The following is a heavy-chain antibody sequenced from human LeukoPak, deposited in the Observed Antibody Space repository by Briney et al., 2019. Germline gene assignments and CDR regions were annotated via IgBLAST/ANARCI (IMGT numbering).Heavy chain of an antibody. V-gene: IGHV4-39*02. CDR3: AREYGYYYGSGSYFTA. D-gene: IGHD3-10*01. J-gene: IGHJ5*02. CDR1: GGSISSSSYY. CDR2: IYYSGST. Sequence: SETLSLTCTVSGGSISSSSYYWGWIRQPPGKGLEWIGSIYYSGSTYYNPSLKSRVIISVDTSKNQFSLKLSSVTAADTAVYYCAREYGYYYGSGSYFTAWGQGTLVTVSS.